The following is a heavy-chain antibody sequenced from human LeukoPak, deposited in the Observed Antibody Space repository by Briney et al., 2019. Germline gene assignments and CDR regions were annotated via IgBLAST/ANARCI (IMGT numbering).Heavy chain of an antibody. D-gene: IGHD6-19*01. CDR2: ISAYNGNT. V-gene: IGHV1-18*01. CDR1: GYTFTSYG. Sequence: ASVTVSCKASGYTFTSYGISWVRQAPGQGLEWMGWISAYNGNTNYAQKLQGRITMTTDTSTSTAYMELRSLRSDDTAVYYCARDWSIAVAGTLRRYYYYGMDVWGQGTTVTVSS. J-gene: IGHJ6*02. CDR3: ARDWSIAVAGTLRRYYYYGMDV.